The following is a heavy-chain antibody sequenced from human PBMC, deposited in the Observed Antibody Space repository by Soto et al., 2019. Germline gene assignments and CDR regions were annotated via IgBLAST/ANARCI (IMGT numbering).Heavy chain of an antibody. D-gene: IGHD6-19*01. CDR2: ISSSSSTI. CDR1: GFTFSSYS. Sequence: EVQLVESGGGLVQPGGSLRLSCSASGFTFSSYSMNWVRQAPGKGLEWVSYISSSSSTIYYADSVKGRFTIARDNAKNSLYLQMNSLRAEDTAVYYCARGPAVAGSPADWGQGTLVTVSS. V-gene: IGHV3-48*01. J-gene: IGHJ4*02. CDR3: ARGPAVAGSPAD.